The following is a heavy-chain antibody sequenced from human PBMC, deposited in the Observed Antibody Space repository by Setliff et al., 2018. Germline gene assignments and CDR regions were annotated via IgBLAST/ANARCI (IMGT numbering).Heavy chain of an antibody. CDR2: IYSSGSI. J-gene: IGHJ6*03. CDR3: ARAPDSGTYYNLYPYYNDV. Sequence: PSETLSLTCNVSGGSISGYYWSWIRQPPGKGLEWIGNIYSSGSIKYNPSLRSRVTISVDTVKNQFSLRLSSLTAADTAVYYCARAPDSGTYYNLYPYYNDVWGKGTTVT. CDR1: GGSISGYY. V-gene: IGHV4-59*08. D-gene: IGHD1-26*01.